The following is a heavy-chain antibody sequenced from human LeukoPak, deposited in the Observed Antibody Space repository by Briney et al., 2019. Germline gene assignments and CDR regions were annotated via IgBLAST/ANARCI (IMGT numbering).Heavy chain of an antibody. CDR2: IYHSGST. Sequence: KASETLSLTCAVSGGSISSSHWWSWVRQPPGKGLEWIGEIYHSGSTNYNPSLKSRVTISVDKSKNQFSLKLSSVTAADTAVYYCAKIVVVPAANWFDPWGQGTLVTVSS. J-gene: IGHJ5*02. CDR1: GGSISSSHW. CDR3: AKIVVVPAANWFDP. D-gene: IGHD2-2*01. V-gene: IGHV4-4*02.